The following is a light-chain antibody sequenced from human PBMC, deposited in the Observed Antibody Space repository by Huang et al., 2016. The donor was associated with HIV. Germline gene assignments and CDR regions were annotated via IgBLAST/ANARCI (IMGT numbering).Light chain of an antibody. CDR1: QRVRSSD. Sequence: EIVLTQSPGTLSLSPGERATLSCRATQRVRSSDVHWYQQQPGQAPRLLIYGAPRRATGSPGRFSGSVSGTDFTLTISRLESEDFAGYYCQHYGSPRITFGGGTKVEI. CDR3: QHYGSPRIT. J-gene: IGKJ4*01. V-gene: IGKV3-20*01. CDR2: GAP.